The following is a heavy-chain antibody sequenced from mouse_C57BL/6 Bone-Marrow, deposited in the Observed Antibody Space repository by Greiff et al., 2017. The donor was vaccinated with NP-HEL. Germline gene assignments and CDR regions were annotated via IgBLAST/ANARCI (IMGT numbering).Heavy chain of an antibody. CDR2: INPGSGGT. J-gene: IGHJ2*01. CDR3: AISTITTVVARDY. CDR1: GYAFTNYL. D-gene: IGHD1-1*01. Sequence: VQLQQSGAELVRPGTSVKVSCKASGYAFTNYLIEWVKQRPGQGLEWIGVINPGSGGTNYNEKFKGKATLTADKSSSTAYMQLSSLTSEDSAVYFCAISTITTVVARDYWGQGTTLTVSS. V-gene: IGHV1-54*01.